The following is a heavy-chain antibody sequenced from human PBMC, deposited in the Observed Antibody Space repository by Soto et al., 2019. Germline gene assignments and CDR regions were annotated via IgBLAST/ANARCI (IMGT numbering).Heavy chain of an antibody. CDR1: GYSFTSLD. V-gene: IGHV1-8*01. Sequence: QVQLVQSGAEVREPGASVKVSCKAYGYSFTSLDINWVRQTAGQGLEWMGWMQPSTGRTGYAQKFQGRVTMTRDTSINTASMELTTLTSDDTAFYYCARGVSAGVDYWGQGTLVTVSS. D-gene: IGHD1-26*01. CDR3: ARGVSAGVDY. CDR2: MQPSTGRT. J-gene: IGHJ4*02.